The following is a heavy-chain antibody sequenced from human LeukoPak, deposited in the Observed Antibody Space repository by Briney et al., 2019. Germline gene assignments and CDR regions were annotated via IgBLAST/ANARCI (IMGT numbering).Heavy chain of an antibody. D-gene: IGHD6-19*01. Sequence: GASVKVSCKASGYTFTGYYIHWVRQAPGQGLEWMGWINPNRGGTNYAQKFQGRVTMTRDTSISTAYMDLSRLRSDDTAVYYCARDSGYTSAWLGSPVDYWGQGTLVTVSS. J-gene: IGHJ4*02. CDR3: ARDSGYTSAWLGSPVDY. CDR2: INPNRGGT. CDR1: GYTFTGYY. V-gene: IGHV1-2*02.